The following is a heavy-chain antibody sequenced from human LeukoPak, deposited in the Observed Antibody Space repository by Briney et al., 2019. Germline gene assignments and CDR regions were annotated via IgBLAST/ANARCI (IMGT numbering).Heavy chain of an antibody. D-gene: IGHD2-15*01. CDR1: GFTFNIYG. J-gene: IGHJ4*02. CDR2: IRYDGSNK. Sequence: PGGSLRLSCAASGFTFNIYGMHWVRQAPGRGLEWVAFIRYDGSNKYYADSVKGRFTISRDNSKNTLYLQMNSLRPKDTAVYYCAKARGVGYCRGAGCYEIDYWGQGTLVTVSS. CDR3: AKARGVGYCRGAGCYEIDY. V-gene: IGHV3-30*02.